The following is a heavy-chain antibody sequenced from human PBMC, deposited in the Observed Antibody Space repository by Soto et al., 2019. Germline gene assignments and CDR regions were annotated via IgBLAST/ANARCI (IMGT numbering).Heavy chain of an antibody. J-gene: IGHJ6*02. CDR2: ISYDGSNK. V-gene: IGHV3-30-3*01. CDR1: GFTFSSYA. D-gene: IGHD6-19*01. CDR3: ARDCVAGGYCYYGMDF. Sequence: QVQLVESGGGVVQPGRSLRLSCAASGFTFSSYAMHWVRQAPGKGLEWVVVISYDGSNKYYADSVKGRFTISRDNSKNTLYLQMNSLRAEDTAVYYCARDCVAGGYCYYGMDFWGQGTTVTVSS.